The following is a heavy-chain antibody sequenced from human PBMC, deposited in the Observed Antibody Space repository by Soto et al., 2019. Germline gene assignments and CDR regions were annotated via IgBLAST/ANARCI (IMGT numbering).Heavy chain of an antibody. CDR2: ISGYNGNS. V-gene: IGHV1-18*01. J-gene: IGHJ4*02. CDR1: DYTFTSYG. D-gene: IGHD2-15*01. CDR3: AREDIQDIAVVVVAPEGLGY. Sequence: QVQVVQSGAEVKKPGASVKVSCKASDYTFTSYGITWVRQAPGQGLEWMGRISGYNGNSNYAQNLQGRVTMTTDTSTSTAYMELRSLRSDDTAVYYCAREDIQDIAVVVVAPEGLGYWGQGTLVTVSS.